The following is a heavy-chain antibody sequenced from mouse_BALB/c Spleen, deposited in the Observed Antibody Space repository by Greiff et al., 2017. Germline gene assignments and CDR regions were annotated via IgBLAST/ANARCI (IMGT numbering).Heavy chain of an antibody. D-gene: IGHD1-2*01. CDR2: INPNNGGT. CDR1: GYTFTDYN. CDR3: ARRGDFYYGYGGWFAY. J-gene: IGHJ3*01. V-gene: IGHV1-18*01. Sequence: EVQLQQSGPELVKPGASVKIPCKASGYTFTDYNMDWVKQSHGKSLEWIGDINPNNGGTIYNQKFKGKATLTVDKSSSTAYMELRSLTSEDTAVYYCARRGDFYYGYGGWFAYWGQGTLVTVSA.